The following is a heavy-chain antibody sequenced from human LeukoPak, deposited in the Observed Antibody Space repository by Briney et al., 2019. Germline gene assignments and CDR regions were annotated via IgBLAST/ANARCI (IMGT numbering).Heavy chain of an antibody. J-gene: IGHJ5*02. Sequence: KTSETLSLTCTVSGGSISSYYWSWIRQHPGKGLEWIGYIYYSGSTYYNPSLKSRVTISVDTSKNQFSLKLSSVTAADTAVYYCARGYCSSTSCQGWFDPWGQGTLVTVSS. CDR3: ARGYCSSTSCQGWFDP. D-gene: IGHD2-2*01. V-gene: IGHV4-59*06. CDR1: GGSISSYY. CDR2: IYYSGST.